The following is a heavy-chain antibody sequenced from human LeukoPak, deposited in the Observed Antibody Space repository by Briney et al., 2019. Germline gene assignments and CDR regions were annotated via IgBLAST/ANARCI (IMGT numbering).Heavy chain of an antibody. V-gene: IGHV4-39*01. CDR3: ARHGINYYDSKKGAFDI. D-gene: IGHD3-22*01. J-gene: IGHJ3*02. CDR2: IYYSGST. CDR1: GGSISSSSYY. Sequence: SETLSLTCTVSGGSISSSSYYWGWIRQPPGKGLEWIGSIYYSGSTYYNPSLKSRVTISVDTSKNQFSLKLSSVTAADTAVYYCARHGINYYDSKKGAFDIWGQGTMVTVSS.